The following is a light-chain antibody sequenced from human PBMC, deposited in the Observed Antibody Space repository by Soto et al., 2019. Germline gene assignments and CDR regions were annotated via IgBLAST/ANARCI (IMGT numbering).Light chain of an antibody. CDR2: EVS. CDR1: SSDVGGYKY. J-gene: IGLJ2*01. CDR3: SSYTSSATLV. Sequence: HSALTQPASVSGSPGQSITISCTGTSSDVGGYKYVSWYQQHPGKAPKLIIHEVSSRPSGVSSRFSGSKSGNTASLTISGLQAEDEADYYCSSYTSSATLVFGVGTKLTVL. V-gene: IGLV2-14*01.